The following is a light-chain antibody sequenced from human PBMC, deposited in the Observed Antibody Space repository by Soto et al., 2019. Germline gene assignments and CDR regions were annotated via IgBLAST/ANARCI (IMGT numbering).Light chain of an antibody. V-gene: IGLV1-44*01. J-gene: IGLJ3*02. CDR3: AAWDDSLFGVV. CDR2: NSY. CDR1: SLNIGSHA. Sequence: QSVLTQPPSASGTPGQRVTIFCSGSSLNIGSHAVNWYQQLPGTAPKLLIYNSYQRPSGVPDRFSASKSGTSASLAISGLQSEDEADYYCAAWDDSLFGVVFGGGTKLTVL.